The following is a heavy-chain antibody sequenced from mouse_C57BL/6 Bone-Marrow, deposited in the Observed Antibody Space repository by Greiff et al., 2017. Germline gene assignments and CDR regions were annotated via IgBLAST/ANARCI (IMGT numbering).Heavy chain of an antibody. V-gene: IGHV1-69*01. D-gene: IGHD2-4*01. CDR3: ARGGGLRPDY. J-gene: IGHJ2*01. CDR2: IDPSDSYT. CDR1: GYTFTSYW. Sequence: VQLQESGAELVMPGASVKLSCKASGYTFTSYWMHWVKQRPGQGLEWIGEIDPSDSYTNYNQKFKGKSTLTVDKSSSTAYMQLSSLTSEDSAVCYCARGGGLRPDYWGQGTTLTVSS.